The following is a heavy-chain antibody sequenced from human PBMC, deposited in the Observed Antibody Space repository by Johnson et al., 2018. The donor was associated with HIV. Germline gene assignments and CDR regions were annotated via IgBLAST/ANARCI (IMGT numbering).Heavy chain of an antibody. Sequence: VQLVESGGGVVQPGGSLRLSCAASGFTVSRNYMSWVRQAPGKGLEWVSYISSSGSTIYYADSVKGRFTISRDNSKTTLYLQMNSLRAEDTAIYYCANSLLLDAFNIWGQGTMVTVSS. V-gene: IGHV3-48*01. CDR2: ISSSGSTI. CDR3: ANSLLLDAFNI. D-gene: IGHD2-15*01. J-gene: IGHJ3*02. CDR1: GFTVSRNY.